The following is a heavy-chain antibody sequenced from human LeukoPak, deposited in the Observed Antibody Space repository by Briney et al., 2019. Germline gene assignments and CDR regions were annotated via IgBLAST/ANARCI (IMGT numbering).Heavy chain of an antibody. CDR1: GGSISSYY. CDR2: IYYSGST. J-gene: IGHJ4*02. CDR3: ASHGYSSGDY. Sequence: SETLPLTCTVSGGSISSYYWSWIRQPPGKGLEWIGYIYYSGSTNYNPSLKSRVTISVDTSKNQFSLKLSSVTAADTAVYYCASHGYSSGDYWGQGTLVTVSS. V-gene: IGHV4-59*01. D-gene: IGHD6-19*01.